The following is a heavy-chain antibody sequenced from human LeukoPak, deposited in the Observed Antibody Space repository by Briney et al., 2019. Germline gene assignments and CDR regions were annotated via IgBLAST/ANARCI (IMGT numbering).Heavy chain of an antibody. CDR3: ARRTASDF. V-gene: IGHV3-23*01. Sequence: GGSLTLSCAASGFTFTSYVMSWVRQAPGKGLEWVSSIGGGGDYTYYSDSVKGRFTISRDNSENRVYLEMKSPRAEDTAVYYCARRTASDFWGQGTLVTVSS. J-gene: IGHJ4*02. CDR2: IGGGGDYT. CDR1: GFTFTSYV. D-gene: IGHD2-21*02.